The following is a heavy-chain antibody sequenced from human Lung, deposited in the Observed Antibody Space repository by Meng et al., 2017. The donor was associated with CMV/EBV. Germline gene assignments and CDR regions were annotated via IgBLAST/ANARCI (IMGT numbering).Heavy chain of an antibody. CDR3: ARFDSSGYSFDR. J-gene: IGHJ4*02. CDR2: VNDGGTT. V-gene: IGHV4-4*02. Sequence: VSGCSFSSRSKWWTWVRQPPRGGLEWIGEVNDGGTTNYNPSLKSRVIMSVDTSNNQFFLELASVTAADTAIYYCARFDSSGYSFDRWGQGTLVTVSS. D-gene: IGHD3-22*01. CDR1: GCSFSSRSKW.